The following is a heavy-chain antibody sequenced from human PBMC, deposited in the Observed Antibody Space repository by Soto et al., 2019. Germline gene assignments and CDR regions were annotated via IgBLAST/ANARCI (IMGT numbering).Heavy chain of an antibody. CDR2: ISGSGATT. Sequence: EVLLLESGGGSVQPGGSLRLSCAASGFSIDSYGMSWVRQAPGKGLEWVSSISGSGATTYYADSVKGRFTISRDNSRNTLYLQMNSLRAEDAAIYYCAKGYRTTAYFDLWGRGTLVTVSS. D-gene: IGHD4-4*01. J-gene: IGHJ2*01. V-gene: IGHV3-23*01. CDR3: AKGYRTTAYFDL. CDR1: GFSIDSYG.